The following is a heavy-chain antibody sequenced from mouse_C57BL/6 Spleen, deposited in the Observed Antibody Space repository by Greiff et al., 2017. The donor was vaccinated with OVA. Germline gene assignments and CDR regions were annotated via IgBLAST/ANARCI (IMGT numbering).Heavy chain of an antibody. J-gene: IGHJ2*01. CDR1: GYSFTSYY. V-gene: IGHV1-66*01. CDR3: AANWDEDYFDY. Sequence: QVQLKQSGPELVKPGASVKISCKASGYSFTSYYIHWVKQRPGQGLEWIGWIYPGSGNTKYNEKFKGKATLTADTSSSTAYMQLSSLTSEDSAVYYCAANWDEDYFDYWGQGTTLTVSS. CDR2: IYPGSGNT. D-gene: IGHD4-1*01.